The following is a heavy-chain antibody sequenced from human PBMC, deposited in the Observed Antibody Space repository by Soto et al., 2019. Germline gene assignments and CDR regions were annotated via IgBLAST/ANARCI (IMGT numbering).Heavy chain of an antibody. CDR2: INHSGST. V-gene: IGHV4-34*01. CDR3: ARERTVTTLDY. J-gene: IGHJ4*02. CDR1: GVSFSGYY. D-gene: IGHD4-17*01. Sequence: SETLSLTCAVYGVSFSGYYWSWIRQPPGKGLEWIGEINHSGSTNYNPSLKSRVTISVDTSKNQFSLKLSSVTAADTAVYYCARERTVTTLDYWGQGTLVT.